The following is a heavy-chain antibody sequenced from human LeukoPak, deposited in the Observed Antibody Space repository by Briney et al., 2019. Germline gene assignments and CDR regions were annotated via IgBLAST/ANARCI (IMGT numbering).Heavy chain of an antibody. V-gene: IGHV4-59*01. D-gene: IGHD3-10*01. J-gene: IGHJ6*02. CDR3: ARAPSYYYGSGRTDV. CDR1: GGSFSGYY. CDR2: IYYSGST. Sequence: SETLSLTCAVYGGSFSGYYWSWIRQPPGKGLEWIGYIYYSGSTNYNPSLKSRVTISVDTSKNQFSLKLSSVTAADTAVYYCARAPSYYYGSGRTDVWGQGTTVTVSS.